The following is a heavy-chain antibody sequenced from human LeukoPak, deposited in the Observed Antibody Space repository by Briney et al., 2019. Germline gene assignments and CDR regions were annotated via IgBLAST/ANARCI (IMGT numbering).Heavy chain of an antibody. CDR1: RFAFITYG. CDR2: IRNDVANK. CDR3: AKDYCYYDSGSLLDY. J-gene: IGHJ4*02. V-gene: IGHV3-30*02. D-gene: IGHD3-10*01. Sequence: RRSPRLSSAPSRFAFITYGMQSVRQSPAKGLGWVAFIRNDVANKYSTDPLKGEFTISRASSKNTAHLRIASLTAQEPAGYTGAKDYCYYDSGSLLDYWGQGTRVTVSS.